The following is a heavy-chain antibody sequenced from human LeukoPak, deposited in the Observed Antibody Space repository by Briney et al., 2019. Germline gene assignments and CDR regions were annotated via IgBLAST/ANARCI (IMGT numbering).Heavy chain of an antibody. D-gene: IGHD3-22*01. CDR2: IYHSGST. V-gene: IGHV4-38-2*02. CDR3: ARGEGGEDYYDSSGSPSPMGY. J-gene: IGHJ4*02. CDR1: GYSISSGYY. Sequence: SETLSLTCTVSGYSISSGYYWGWIRQPPGKGLEWIGSIYHSGSTYYNPSLKSRVTISVDTSKNQFSPKLSSVTAADTAVYYCARGEGGEDYYDSSGSPSPMGYWGQGTLVTVSS.